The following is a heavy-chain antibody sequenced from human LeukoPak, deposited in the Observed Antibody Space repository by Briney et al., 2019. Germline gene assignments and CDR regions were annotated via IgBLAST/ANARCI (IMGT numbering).Heavy chain of an antibody. CDR3: ARTGYSYGNTFDY. J-gene: IGHJ4*02. Sequence: KSSETLSLTCAVYGGSFSGYYWSWIRQPPGKGLEWIGEINHSGSTNYNPSLNSRVTISVDTSKNQFSLKLSSVTAADTAVYYCARTGYSYGNTFDYWGQGTLVTVSS. CDR2: INHSGST. D-gene: IGHD5-18*01. CDR1: GGSFSGYY. V-gene: IGHV4-34*01.